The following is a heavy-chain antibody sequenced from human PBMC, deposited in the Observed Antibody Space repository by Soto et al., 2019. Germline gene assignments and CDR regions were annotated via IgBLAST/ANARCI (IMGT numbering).Heavy chain of an antibody. V-gene: IGHV4-34*01. D-gene: IGHD3-22*01. CDR3: ARVGRYYYDSSGSPN. J-gene: IGHJ4*02. CDR2: INHSGST. CDR1: GGSFSGYY. Sequence: PSETLSLTCAVYGGSFSGYYWSWIRQPPGKGLEWIGEINHSGSTNYNPSLKSRVTISVDTSKNQFSLKLSSVTAADTAVCYCARVGRYYYDSSGSPNWGQGTLVTVSS.